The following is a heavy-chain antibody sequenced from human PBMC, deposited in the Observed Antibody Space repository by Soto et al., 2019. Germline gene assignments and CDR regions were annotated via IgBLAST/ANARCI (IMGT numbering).Heavy chain of an antibody. V-gene: IGHV4-31*03. CDR2: IYYSGST. Sequence: SETLSLTCTVSGGSISSGGYYWSWIRQHPGKGLEWIGYIYYSGSTYYNPSLKSRVTISVDTSKNQFSLKLSSVTAADTAVYYCAGRDTAMVLRYYYYGMDVWGQGTTVTVSS. CDR3: AGRDTAMVLRYYYYGMDV. CDR1: GGSISSGGYY. D-gene: IGHD5-18*01. J-gene: IGHJ6*02.